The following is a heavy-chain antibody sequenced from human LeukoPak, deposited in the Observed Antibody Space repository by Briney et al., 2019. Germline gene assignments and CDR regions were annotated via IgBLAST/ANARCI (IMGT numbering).Heavy chain of an antibody. D-gene: IGHD3-22*01. J-gene: IGHJ5*02. CDR3: ARGDFYCDNSNP. CDR2: INAGNGNT. CDR1: GYTFTNFA. V-gene: IGHV1-3*01. Sequence: ASVKVSCKASGYTFTNFAMYWVRQAPGQRLEWMGWINAGNGNTKYSQKFQGRVTITSDTSANTVYMELSSLRSEDTAVYYCARGDFYCDNSNPWGQGTLVTVSS.